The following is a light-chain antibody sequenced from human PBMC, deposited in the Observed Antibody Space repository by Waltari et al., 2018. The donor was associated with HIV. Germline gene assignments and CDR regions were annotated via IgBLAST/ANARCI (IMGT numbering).Light chain of an antibody. J-gene: IGLJ3*02. CDR1: SSNIGTFY. CDR3: AAWDDSLSRPV. Sequence: QSVLTQPPSASGTPGPRVPISCSGSSSNIGTFYVYWYHQLPGTAPKLLIYRNNQRPSGVPDRFSGAKSGTSASLAISGLRSEDEADYYCAAWDDSLSRPVFGGGTKLTVL. CDR2: RNN. V-gene: IGLV1-47*01.